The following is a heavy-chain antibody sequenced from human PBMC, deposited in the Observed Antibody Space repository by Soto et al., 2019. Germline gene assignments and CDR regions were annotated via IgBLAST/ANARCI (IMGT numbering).Heavy chain of an antibody. D-gene: IGHD3-10*02. CDR2: ISSSSSYT. CDR3: GRDQSGTGYYVDWFDP. CDR1: GFTFRDYY. J-gene: IGHJ5*02. V-gene: IGHV3-11*05. Sequence: GGSQRLSCAASGFTFRDYYRSWIRQAPGKGLEWVSYISSSSSYTNYADSVKGRFTISRDNAKNSLYLQMNSLRAEDTAVYYCGRDQSGTGYYVDWFDPWGQGTLVTVSS.